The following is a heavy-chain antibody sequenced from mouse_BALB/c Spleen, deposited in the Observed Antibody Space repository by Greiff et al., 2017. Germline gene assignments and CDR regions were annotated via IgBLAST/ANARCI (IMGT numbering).Heavy chain of an antibody. CDR2: IDPANGNT. Sequence: EVQLQQSGAELVKPGASVKLSCTASGFNIKDTYMHWVKQRPEQGLEWIGRIDPANGNTKYDPKFQGKATITADTSSNTAYLQLSSLTSEDTAVYYCASCPPDYGNYVAYWGQGTLVTVSA. D-gene: IGHD2-1*01. J-gene: IGHJ3*01. CDR1: GFNIKDTY. V-gene: IGHV14-3*02. CDR3: ASCPPDYGNYVAY.